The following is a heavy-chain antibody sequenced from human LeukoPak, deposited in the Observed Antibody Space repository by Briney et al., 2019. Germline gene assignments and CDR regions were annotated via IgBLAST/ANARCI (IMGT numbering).Heavy chain of an antibody. D-gene: IGHD3-22*01. CDR1: GFTFSSYS. J-gene: IGHJ4*02. V-gene: IGHV3-21*01. CDR3: ARDFSTMIAPGAY. CDR2: DSSISSYI. Sequence: PGGSLRLSCAASGFTFSSYSMNWVRQAPGKGLEWVSSDSSISSYIYYADSVKGRFTISRDNAKNSLYLQMNSLRAEDTAVYYCARDFSTMIAPGAYWGQGTLVTVSS.